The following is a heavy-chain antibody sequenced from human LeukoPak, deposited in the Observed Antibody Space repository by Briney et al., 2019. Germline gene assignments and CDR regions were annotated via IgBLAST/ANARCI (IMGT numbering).Heavy chain of an antibody. V-gene: IGHV4-4*07. Sequence: KPSETLSLTWTVSGGSMRNSYWSWIRQPAGKGLEWVGRIFTTGSTNYNPSLKSRVTMSIGTSKNQFSLKMTSVTAADTAVYYCARDGVPLTNLVARPFHPWGQGTLVTVSS. CDR1: GGSMRNSY. CDR2: IFTTGST. CDR3: ARDGVPLTNLVARPFHP. J-gene: IGHJ1*01. D-gene: IGHD1-14*01.